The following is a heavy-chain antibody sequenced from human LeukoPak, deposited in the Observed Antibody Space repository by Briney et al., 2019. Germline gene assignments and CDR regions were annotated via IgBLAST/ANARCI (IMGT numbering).Heavy chain of an antibody. CDR2: ISSSSSYI. V-gene: IGHV3-21*01. D-gene: IGHD3-10*01. J-gene: IGHJ4*02. Sequence: PGGSLRLSCAASGFTFGSYNMNWVRQAPGKGLEWVSSISSSSSYIYYADSVKGRFTISRDNAKNLLYLQMNSLRAEDTAAYYCSGRPRMVRGVITPLDFDYWGQGTLVTVSS. CDR3: SGRPRMVRGVITPLDFDY. CDR1: GFTFGSYN.